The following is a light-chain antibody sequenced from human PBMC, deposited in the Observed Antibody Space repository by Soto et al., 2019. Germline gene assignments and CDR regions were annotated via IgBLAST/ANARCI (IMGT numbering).Light chain of an antibody. V-gene: IGLV2-14*01. CDR2: DVS. J-gene: IGLJ1*01. CDR1: SSDVGGYNY. Sequence: QSVLTQPASVSGSPGQSFTISCPGTSSDVGGYNYVSWYQQHPGKAPKLMIYDVSNRPSGVSNRFSGSKSGNTASLTISGLQAEDEADYYCSSYTSSSTPYVFGTGTKVTVL. CDR3: SSYTSSSTPYV.